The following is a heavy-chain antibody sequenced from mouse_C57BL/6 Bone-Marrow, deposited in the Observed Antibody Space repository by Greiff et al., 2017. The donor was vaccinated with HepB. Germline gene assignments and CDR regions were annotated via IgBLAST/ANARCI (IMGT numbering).Heavy chain of an antibody. Sequence: QVQLQQPGAELVKPGASVKMSCKASGYTFTSYWITWVKQRPGQGLEWIGDIYPGSGSTNYNEKFKSKATLTVDTSSSTAYMQLSSLTSEDSAVYYCALYGSSSAWFAYWGQGTLVTVSA. CDR1: GYTFTSYW. D-gene: IGHD1-1*01. V-gene: IGHV1-55*01. CDR2: IYPGSGST. J-gene: IGHJ3*01. CDR3: ALYGSSSAWFAY.